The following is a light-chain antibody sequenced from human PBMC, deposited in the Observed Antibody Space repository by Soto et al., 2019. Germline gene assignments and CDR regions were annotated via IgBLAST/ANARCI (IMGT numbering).Light chain of an antibody. CDR1: HSVSSN. CDR3: QQYNNWPLT. CDR2: GAS. V-gene: IGKV3-15*01. Sequence: ERVMTQSPAALSVSPGERAALCCRASHSVSSNLAWYQQKPGQGPRLLIYGASTRATGIPARFSGSGSGTEFTLTISSLQSEDFAVYSCQQYNNWPLTFGGGTKVDIK. J-gene: IGKJ4*01.